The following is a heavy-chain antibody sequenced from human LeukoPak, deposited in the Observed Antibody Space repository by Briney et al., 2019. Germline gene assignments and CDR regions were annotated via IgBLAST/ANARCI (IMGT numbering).Heavy chain of an antibody. V-gene: IGHV3-21*01. CDR3: ARGGDYDAFDI. CDR2: ISSSSSYI. CDR1: GFTFSSYW. Sequence: GGSLRLSCAASGFTFSSYWMHWVRQAPGKGLEWVSSISSSSSYIYYADSVKGRFTISRDNAKNSLYLQMNSLRAEDTAVYYCARGGDYDAFDIWGQGTMVTVSS. D-gene: IGHD4-17*01. J-gene: IGHJ3*02.